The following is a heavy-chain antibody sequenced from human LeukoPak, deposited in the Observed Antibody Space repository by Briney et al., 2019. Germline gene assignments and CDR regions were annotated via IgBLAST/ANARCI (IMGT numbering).Heavy chain of an antibody. Sequence: SETLSLTCTVSGGSISSYYWSWIRQPPGMGLEWIGYIYYCGSTNYNPSLKSRVTISVDTSKNQFSLKLSSVTAADTAVYYCARDHCTTIICYEYNYYGMDVWGQGTTVTVSS. J-gene: IGHJ6*02. D-gene: IGHD2-2*01. CDR1: GGSISSYY. V-gene: IGHV4-59*01. CDR3: ARDHCTTIICYEYNYYGMDV. CDR2: IYYCGST.